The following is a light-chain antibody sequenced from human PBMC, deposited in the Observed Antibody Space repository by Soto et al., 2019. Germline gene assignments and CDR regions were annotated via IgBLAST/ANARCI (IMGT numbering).Light chain of an antibody. V-gene: IGKV1-39*01. CDR1: QSISSY. CDR2: AAS. J-gene: IGKJ5*01. CDR3: QHRSSWPIA. Sequence: DIQMTQSPSSLSASVGDRVTITCRASQSISSYLNWYQQRPGKAPKLLIYAASSLQSGVPSRFSGSGSGTDFTLTISSLEPEDFAVYYCQHRSSWPIAFGQGTQLEIK.